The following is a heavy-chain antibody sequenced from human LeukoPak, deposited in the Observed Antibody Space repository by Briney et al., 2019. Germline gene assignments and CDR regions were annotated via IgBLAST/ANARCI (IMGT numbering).Heavy chain of an antibody. V-gene: IGHV3-33*06. J-gene: IGHJ4*02. CDR3: VKDAQRGFDYSNSLQH. CDR1: GFTFSHYG. D-gene: IGHD4-11*01. Sequence: GGSLRLSCEASGFTFSHYGMHWVRQAPGKGLEWVAVIWSDATNQYYGDSVKGRFAISRGNLRNTVSLQMNSLRAEDTAVYYCVKDAQRGFDYSNSLQHWGQGSLVTVSS. CDR2: IWSDATNQ.